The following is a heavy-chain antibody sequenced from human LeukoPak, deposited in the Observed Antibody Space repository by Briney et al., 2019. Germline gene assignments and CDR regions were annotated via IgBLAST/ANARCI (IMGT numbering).Heavy chain of an antibody. Sequence: SQTLSLTCTVSGGSITSGDCYWTWIRQDPGQGLEWIGYIHYSGATYYNPSLKSRVMMSVDTSQNQFSLRLSSVTAADTAVYYWARDLSYCSGGSCYVQAFDIWGQGTKVIVSS. V-gene: IGHV4-31*03. J-gene: IGHJ3*02. D-gene: IGHD2-15*01. CDR1: GGSITSGDCY. CDR3: ARDLSYCSGGSCYVQAFDI. CDR2: IHYSGAT.